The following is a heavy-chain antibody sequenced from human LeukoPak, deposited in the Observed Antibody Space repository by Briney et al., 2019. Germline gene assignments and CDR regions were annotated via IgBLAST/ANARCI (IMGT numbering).Heavy chain of an antibody. V-gene: IGHV1-3*01. CDR3: ARDSQQQLPDAFDI. CDR1: GYTFTSYA. Sequence: GASVKVSCKASGYTFTSYAMHWVRQAPGQRLEWMGWINAGNGNTKYAQKLQGRVTMTTDTSTSTAYMELRSLRSDDTAVYYCARDSQQQLPDAFDIWGQGTMVTVSS. CDR2: INAGNGNT. J-gene: IGHJ3*02. D-gene: IGHD6-13*01.